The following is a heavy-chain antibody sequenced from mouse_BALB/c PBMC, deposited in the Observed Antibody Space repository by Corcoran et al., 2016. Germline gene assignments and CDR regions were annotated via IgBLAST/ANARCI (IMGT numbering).Heavy chain of an antibody. V-gene: IGHV1-15*01. D-gene: IGHD2-14*01. CDR2: IDPETGGT. J-gene: IGHJ4*01. Sequence: QVQLQQSGAELVGPGASVTLSCKASGYTFTDYEMHWVKQTPVHGLEWIGAIDPETGGTAYNQKFKGKATLTADHSSSTAYMELRSLTSEDSAVHYCTRSGMYDGEYYAMDYWGQGTSVTVS. CDR3: TRSGMYDGEYYAMDY. CDR1: GYTFTDYE.